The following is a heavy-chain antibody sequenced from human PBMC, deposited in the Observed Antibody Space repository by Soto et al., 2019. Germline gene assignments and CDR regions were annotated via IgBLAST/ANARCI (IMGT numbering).Heavy chain of an antibody. V-gene: IGHV4-59*01. Sequence: SETLSLTCTVSGASLSGYYWAWIRQPPGKGLEWIGNIFYTGSTDYNPSLKSRITMSLDTSRSHFSLKIRSVTNADTAVYYCARVDWESFDYWGQGTLVTVSS. J-gene: IGHJ4*02. CDR2: IFYTGST. CDR1: GASLSGYY. D-gene: IGHD3-9*01. CDR3: ARVDWESFDY.